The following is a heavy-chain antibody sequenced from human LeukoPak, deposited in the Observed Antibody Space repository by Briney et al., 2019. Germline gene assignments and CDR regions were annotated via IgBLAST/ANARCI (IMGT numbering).Heavy chain of an antibody. J-gene: IGHJ4*02. CDR2: INHSGST. CDR3: ARLLKTDSSSDY. V-gene: IGHV4-34*01. D-gene: IGHD6-6*01. Sequence: SETLSLTCAVYGGSLSGYYWSWIRQPPGKGLEWIGEINHSGSTNYNPSLKSRVTISVDTSKNQFSLKLSSVTAADAAVYYCARLLKTDSSSDYWGQGTLVTVSS. CDR1: GGSLSGYY.